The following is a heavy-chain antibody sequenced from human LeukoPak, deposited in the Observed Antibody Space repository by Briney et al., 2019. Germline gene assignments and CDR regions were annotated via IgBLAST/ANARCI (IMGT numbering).Heavy chain of an antibody. Sequence: GGPLTLSCAASGFNFSKFAMMWARAAPGGAGQWVSTITGYGATFYADSVRGRFTTLRDTSMNTLFLQMNSRGAEDTAVYYCAKGAAAGKVDWFDRWGQGTLVTVSS. CDR2: ITGYGAT. CDR3: AKGAAAGKVDWFDR. D-gene: IGHD6-13*01. J-gene: IGHJ5*02. V-gene: IGHV3-23*01. CDR1: GFNFSKFA.